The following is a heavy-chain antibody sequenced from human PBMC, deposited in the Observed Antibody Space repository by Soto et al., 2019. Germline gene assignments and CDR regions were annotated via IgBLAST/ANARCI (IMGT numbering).Heavy chain of an antibody. V-gene: IGHV1-18*01. CDR2: ISAYNGNT. J-gene: IGHJ6*03. D-gene: IGHD3-16*01. CDR3: AKAGGAPALPAMAV. CDR1: GYTFSSYG. Sequence: QAQLVQSGAEVKKPGASVKVSCKASGYTFSSYGISWVRQAPGQGLEWMGWISAYNGNTNYAQKVQGRVTMTTDTPTNTAKRERRSLRFDDRAVYYWAKAGGAPALPAMAVWAKGPTVTVPS.